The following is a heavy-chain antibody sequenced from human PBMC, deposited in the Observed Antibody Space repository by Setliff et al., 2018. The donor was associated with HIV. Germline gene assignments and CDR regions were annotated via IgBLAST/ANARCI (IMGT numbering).Heavy chain of an antibody. CDR3: AIDFPASAFYLSDAFRTNS. D-gene: IGHD2-8*01. Sequence: PGGSLRLSCGASGFTFKIFAMNWVRQRQGQGFEWVSLISGDGGHATHYSDSVKGRFTISRDDSRNTLYLHMNNLRVDDTATYYCAIDFPASAFYLSDAFRTNSWGQGTLVTVSS. CDR1: GFTFKIFA. J-gene: IGHJ5*02. V-gene: IGHV3-23*01. CDR2: ISGDGGHAT.